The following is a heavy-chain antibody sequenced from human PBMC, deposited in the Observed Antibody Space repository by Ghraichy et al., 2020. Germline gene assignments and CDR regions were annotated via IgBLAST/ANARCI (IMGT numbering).Heavy chain of an antibody. CDR1: GFTFSSYS. Sequence: GGSLRLSCAASGFTFSSYSMNWVRQAPGKGLEWVSSISSSSSYIYYADSVKGRFTISRDNAKNSLYLQMNSLRAEDTAVYYCARVRVSIAVAGTDYWGQGTLVTVSS. CDR3: ARVRVSIAVAGTDY. V-gene: IGHV3-21*01. CDR2: ISSSSSYI. D-gene: IGHD6-19*01. J-gene: IGHJ4*02.